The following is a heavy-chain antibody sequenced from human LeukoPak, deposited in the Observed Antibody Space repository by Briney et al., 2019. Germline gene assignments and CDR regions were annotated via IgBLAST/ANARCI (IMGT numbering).Heavy chain of an antibody. CDR3: ARVEWLVAYFDY. CDR1: GGSFSGYY. V-gene: IGHV4-34*01. CDR2: INHSGST. D-gene: IGHD6-19*01. Sequence: PSETLSLTCAVYGGSFSGYYWSWIRQPPGKGLEWIGEINHSGSTNYNPSLKSRVTISVDTSKNQFSLKLGSVTAADTAVYYCARVEWLVAYFDYWGQGTLVTVSS. J-gene: IGHJ4*02.